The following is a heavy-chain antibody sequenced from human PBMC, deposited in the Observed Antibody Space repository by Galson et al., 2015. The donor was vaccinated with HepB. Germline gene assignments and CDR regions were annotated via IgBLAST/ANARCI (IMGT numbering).Heavy chain of an antibody. CDR1: GFTFSSYA. D-gene: IGHD4-17*01. CDR2: ISGSGGST. CDR3: AKIPLWGDYVLYFDY. Sequence: SLRLSCAASGFTFSSYAMSWVRQAPGKGLEWVSAISGSGGSTYYVDSVKGRFTISRDNSKNTLYLQMNSLRAEDTAVYYCAKIPLWGDYVLYFDYWGQGTLVTVSS. J-gene: IGHJ4*02. V-gene: IGHV3-23*01.